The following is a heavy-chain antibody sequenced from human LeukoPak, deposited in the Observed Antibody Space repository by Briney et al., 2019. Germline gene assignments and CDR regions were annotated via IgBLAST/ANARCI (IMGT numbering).Heavy chain of an antibody. Sequence: GGSLRLSCAASGFTFSSYAMHWVRQAPGKGLEWVAVISYDGSNKYYADSVKGRFTISRDNSKNTLYLRMNSLRAEDTAVYYCARAVGVVVPAEGLRYWGQGTLVTVSS. CDR2: ISYDGSNK. J-gene: IGHJ4*02. CDR3: ARAVGVVVPAEGLRY. CDR1: GFTFSSYA. D-gene: IGHD2-2*01. V-gene: IGHV3-30-3*01.